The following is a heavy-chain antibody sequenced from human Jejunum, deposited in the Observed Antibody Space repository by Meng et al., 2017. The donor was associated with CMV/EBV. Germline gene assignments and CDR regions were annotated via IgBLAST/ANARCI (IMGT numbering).Heavy chain of an antibody. CDR2: IKEDGSES. Sequence: LSSRCMSWVRQAPGEGLELVANIKEDGSESYYVDSVKGRFTISRDNARNSLYLQMSSLRAEDTAVYYCAKSGRADSSNYYYFDNWGQGTRVTVSS. CDR1: LSSRC. D-gene: IGHD3-22*01. J-gene: IGHJ4*02. CDR3: AKSGRADSSNYYYFDN. V-gene: IGHV3-7*01.